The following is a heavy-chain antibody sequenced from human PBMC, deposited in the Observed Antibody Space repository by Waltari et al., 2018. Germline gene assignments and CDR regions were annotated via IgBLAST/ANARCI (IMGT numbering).Heavy chain of an antibody. D-gene: IGHD6-13*01. J-gene: IGHJ2*01. CDR2: IDHSGRT. V-gene: IGHV4-31*03. Sequence: QVQLQESGPGLVKPSQTLSLTCTVSGGSISSGGYYWSWIRQHPGKGLEWIGYIDHSGRTYYNPSLKSRVTISVDRSKNQFSLKLSSVTAADTAVYYCARDSRSIAAAPVFFYWYFDLWGRGTLVTVSS. CDR3: ARDSRSIAAAPVFFYWYFDL. CDR1: GGSISSGGYY.